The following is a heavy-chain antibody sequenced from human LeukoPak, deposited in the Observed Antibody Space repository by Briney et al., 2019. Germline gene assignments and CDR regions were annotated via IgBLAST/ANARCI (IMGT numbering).Heavy chain of an antibody. D-gene: IGHD3-22*01. CDR2: MNPNSGNA. V-gene: IGHV1-8*01. CDR1: GYTFNDHD. Sequence: ASVKVSCKASGYTFNDHDINWVRQATGQGLEWLGRMNPNSGNAAYAQKLQGRVTMTWDSPTHTAYLELIALRSDDTAVYFCAKSSGDYFSDYWGQGTLVTVSS. CDR3: AKSSGDYFSDY. J-gene: IGHJ4*02.